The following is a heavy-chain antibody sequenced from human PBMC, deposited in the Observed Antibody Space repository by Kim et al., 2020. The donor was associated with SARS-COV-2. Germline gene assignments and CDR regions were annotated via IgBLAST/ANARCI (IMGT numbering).Heavy chain of an antibody. V-gene: IGHV3-30-3*01. CDR1: GFTFSSYS. CDR3: ARRLAGIMIVVAMDV. Sequence: GGSLRLSCAASGFTFSSYSMHWLRLAPGKGLEWVAEISYDGSNKYYAEAVKGRFTISRDNSKNTLYLQMNSLRAEDTAVYYCARRLAGIMIVVAMDVWGQGTTVTVSS. CDR2: ISYDGSNK. D-gene: IGHD3-22*01. J-gene: IGHJ6*02.